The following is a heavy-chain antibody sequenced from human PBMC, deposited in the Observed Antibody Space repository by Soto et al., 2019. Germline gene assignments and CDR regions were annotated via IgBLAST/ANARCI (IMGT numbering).Heavy chain of an antibody. D-gene: IGHD2-2*01. V-gene: IGHV4-31*03. J-gene: IGHJ5*02. CDR1: GDSLHIGGYY. CDR2: IYYTGKT. CDR3: GRDLTSNANCIDP. Sequence: QVQLQESGPGLVKPSQTLSLTCSVSGDSLHIGGYYWTWIRQRPGEGLEWMGYIYYTGKTYYNPSLEGRLTMSVDRSKNQFSLTLKSVTAADTAVYYCGRDLTSNANCIDPWGQGTLVTVSA.